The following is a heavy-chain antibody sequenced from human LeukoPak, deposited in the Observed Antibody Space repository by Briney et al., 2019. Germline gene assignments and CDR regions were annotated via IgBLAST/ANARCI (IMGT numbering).Heavy chain of an antibody. J-gene: IGHJ5*02. D-gene: IGHD3-3*01. CDR1: GFTFSDSA. Sequence: GGSLRLSCAASGFTFSDSAVSWVRQAPGEGLEWVSSISDTGGRTYYADSVKGRLTITRDNSRNTVNLQMSSLRAGDTARYYCAKGGQDFDFWRFDLWGQGILVTVSS. CDR3: AKGGQDFDFWRFDL. V-gene: IGHV3-23*01. CDR2: ISDTGGRT.